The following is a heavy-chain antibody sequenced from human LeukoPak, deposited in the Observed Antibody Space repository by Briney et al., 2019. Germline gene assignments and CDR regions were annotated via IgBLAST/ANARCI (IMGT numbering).Heavy chain of an antibody. J-gene: IGHJ5*02. V-gene: IGHV3-21*01. CDR3: ARDRGGNWFDP. Sequence: GGSLRLSCAASGFTFSSYSMNWVRQAPGRGLEWVSSISSSSSYIYYADSVKGRFTISRDNAKNSLYLQMNSLRAEDTAVYYCARDRGGNWFDPWGQGTLVTVSS. CDR1: GFTFSSYS. CDR2: ISSSSSYI.